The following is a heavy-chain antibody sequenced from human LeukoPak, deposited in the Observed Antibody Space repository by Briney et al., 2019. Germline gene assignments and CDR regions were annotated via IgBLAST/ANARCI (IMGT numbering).Heavy chain of an antibody. CDR1: GFTFSSYW. Sequence: GGSLRLSCAASGFTFSSYWMHWVRQAPGKGLVWVSRINSDGSSTSYADSVKGRFTISRDNAKNTLYLQMNSLRAEDTAVYYCARGASTVMGPLYYYYYGMDVWGQGTTVTVSS. J-gene: IGHJ6*02. D-gene: IGHD4-11*01. CDR2: INSDGSST. V-gene: IGHV3-74*01. CDR3: ARGASTVMGPLYYYYYGMDV.